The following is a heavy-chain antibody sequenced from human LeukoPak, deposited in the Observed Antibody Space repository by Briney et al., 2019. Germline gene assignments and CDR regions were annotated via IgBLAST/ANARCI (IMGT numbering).Heavy chain of an antibody. D-gene: IGHD5-18*01. V-gene: IGHV3-23*01. CDR1: GFTFSSYG. Sequence: GGSLRLSCAASGFTFSSYGMSWVRQAPGKGLEWVSAISGSGGSTYYADSVKGRFTISRDNSKNTLYLQMNSLRAEDTAVYYCAKVDRIQTRRYSYNYWGQGTLVTVSS. CDR3: AKVDRIQTRRYSYNY. CDR2: ISGSGGST. J-gene: IGHJ4*02.